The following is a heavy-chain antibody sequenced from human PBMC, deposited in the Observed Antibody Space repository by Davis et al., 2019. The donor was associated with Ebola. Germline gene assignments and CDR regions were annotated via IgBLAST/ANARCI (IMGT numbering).Heavy chain of an antibody. D-gene: IGHD2-21*02. J-gene: IGHJ4*02. V-gene: IGHV1-18*01. CDR1: GYTFPPYA. CDR3: AKDLRVAPRLMDY. Sequence: ASVTLSCKPSGYTFPPYAISWVRQATGQRLEWMGWNRAYNGDTNYAQTFQDRVTITTDTTTSTAYMEVRGLTSDDTAVYFYAKDLRVAPRLMDYWGQGALVTVSS. CDR2: NRAYNGDT.